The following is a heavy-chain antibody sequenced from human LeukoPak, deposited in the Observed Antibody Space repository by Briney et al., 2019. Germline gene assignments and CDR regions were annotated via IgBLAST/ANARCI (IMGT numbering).Heavy chain of an antibody. V-gene: IGHV4-34*01. CDR2: INHSGST. CDR1: GGSFSGYY. J-gene: IGHJ4*02. D-gene: IGHD3-10*01. Sequence: SETLSLTCAVYGGSFSGYYWSWIRQPPGKGLGWIGEINHSGSTNYNPSLKSRVTISVDTSKNQFSLKLSSVTAADTAVYYCAREDSYYYGSGSYSILDYWGQGTLVTVSS. CDR3: AREDSYYYGSGSYSILDY.